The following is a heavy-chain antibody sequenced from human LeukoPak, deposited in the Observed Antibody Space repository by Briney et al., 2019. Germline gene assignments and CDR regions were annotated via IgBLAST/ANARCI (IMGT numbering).Heavy chain of an antibody. CDR1: GFTFSSYS. Sequence: GGSLRLSCAASGFTFSSYSMDWVRQAPGKGLEWVSSISSSSSYIYYADSVKGRFTISRDNAKNSLYLQMNSLRAEDTAVYYCARTYDFWSGTTDYWGQGTPVTVSS. V-gene: IGHV3-21*01. CDR2: ISSSSSYI. D-gene: IGHD3-3*01. J-gene: IGHJ4*02. CDR3: ARTYDFWSGTTDY.